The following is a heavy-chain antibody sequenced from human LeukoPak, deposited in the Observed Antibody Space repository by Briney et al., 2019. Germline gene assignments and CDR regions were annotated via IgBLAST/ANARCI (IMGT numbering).Heavy chain of an antibody. D-gene: IGHD3-22*01. CDR1: GFTFSDYY. J-gene: IGHJ4*02. V-gene: IGHV3-11*01. CDR3: ARDRSSGYYYGRDY. Sequence: GGSQRLSCAASGFTFSDYYMSWIRQAPGKGLEWVSYISSSGSTIYYADSVKGRFTISRDNAKNSLYLQMNSLRAEDTAVYYCARDRSSGYYYGRDYWGQGTLVTVSS. CDR2: ISSSGSTI.